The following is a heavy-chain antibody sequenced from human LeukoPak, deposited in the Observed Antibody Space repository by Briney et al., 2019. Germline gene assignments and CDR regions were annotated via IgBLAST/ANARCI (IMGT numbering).Heavy chain of an antibody. Sequence: PSETLSLTCTVSGGSTSGYYWSWIRQPAGKGLEWIGRVHSGDNSDSIPSLKSRLAMSLDTSTNRFSLKLTSVTAADTAVYYCARGIRRRKWLLLGNWFDPWGQGTLVTVSS. V-gene: IGHV4-4*07. CDR3: ARGIRRRKWLLLGNWFDP. CDR2: VHSGDNS. CDR1: GGSTSGYY. D-gene: IGHD5-12*01. J-gene: IGHJ5*02.